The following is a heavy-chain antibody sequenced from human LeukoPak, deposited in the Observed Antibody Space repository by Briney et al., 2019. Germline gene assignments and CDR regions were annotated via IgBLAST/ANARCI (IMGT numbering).Heavy chain of an antibody. CDR2: ISGSGGST. CDR3: ANALYSSGWYGNFDN. V-gene: IGHV3-23*01. Sequence: QPGGSLRLSCAASGFTFSSYAMSSVRQAPGKGLEWVSAISGSGGSTYYADSVKGRFTISRDNSKNTLYLQMNSLRAEDTAVYYCANALYSSGWYGNFDNWGQGTLVTVSS. CDR1: GFTFSSYA. J-gene: IGHJ4*02. D-gene: IGHD6-19*01.